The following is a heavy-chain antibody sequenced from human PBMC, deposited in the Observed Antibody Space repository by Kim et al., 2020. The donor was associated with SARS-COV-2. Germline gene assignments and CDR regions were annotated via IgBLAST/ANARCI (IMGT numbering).Heavy chain of an antibody. CDR1: GFSFSDYY. CDR2: ISSSGSTI. Sequence: GGSLRLSCAASGFSFSDYYMSWIRQAPGKGLEWVSYISSSGSTINYADSVKGRFTISRDNAKNSLYLQMNSLRAEDTAGYYCARDVYYYDRSGYRNDAFDIGGQGTMVTVSS. J-gene: IGHJ3*02. D-gene: IGHD3-22*01. CDR3: ARDVYYYDRSGYRNDAFDI. V-gene: IGHV3-11*01.